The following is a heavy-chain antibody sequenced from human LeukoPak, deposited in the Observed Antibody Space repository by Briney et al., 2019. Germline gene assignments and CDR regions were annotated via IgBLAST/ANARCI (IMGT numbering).Heavy chain of an antibody. CDR3: ARDGAAVGRSRRTDAFDI. V-gene: IGHV3-21*01. Sequence: PGGSLRLSCAASGFTFSSYNMNWVRQAPGKGLEWVSSISSSSSFIYYADSVKGRFTISRDNAKNSLYLQMNSLRAEDTAVYYCARDGAAVGRSRRTDAFDIWGQGTMVTVSS. J-gene: IGHJ3*02. D-gene: IGHD6-13*01. CDR1: GFTFSSYN. CDR2: ISSSSSFI.